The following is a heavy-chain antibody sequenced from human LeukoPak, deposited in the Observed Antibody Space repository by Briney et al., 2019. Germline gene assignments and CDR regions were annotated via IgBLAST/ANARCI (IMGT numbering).Heavy chain of an antibody. D-gene: IGHD3-9*01. J-gene: IGHJ4*02. CDR1: GYTLTGYY. CDR3: ARSAGYSHFDY. V-gene: IGHV1-2*02. Sequence: ASVKVSCKASGYTLTGYYVHWVRQAPGQGLEWMGWINPKNGGTIYAQKFQGRVTMTRDTSISTAYMDLSRLRSDDTAVYYCARSAGYSHFDYWGQGTLVTVSS. CDR2: INPKNGGT.